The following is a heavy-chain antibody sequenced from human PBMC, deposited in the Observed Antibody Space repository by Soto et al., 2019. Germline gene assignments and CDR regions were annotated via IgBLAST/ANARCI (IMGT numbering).Heavy chain of an antibody. J-gene: IGHJ3*02. Sequence: ASVKVSCKASGYTFTGYYMHWVRQAPGQGLEWMGWINPNSGGTNYAQKFQGWVTMTRDTSISTAYIELSRLRSDDTAVYYCARDMETVAGTPNAFDIWGQGTMVTVSS. CDR2: INPNSGGT. V-gene: IGHV1-2*04. D-gene: IGHD6-19*01. CDR3: ARDMETVAGTPNAFDI. CDR1: GYTFTGYY.